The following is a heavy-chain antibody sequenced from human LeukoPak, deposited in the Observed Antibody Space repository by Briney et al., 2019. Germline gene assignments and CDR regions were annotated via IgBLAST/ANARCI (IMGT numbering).Heavy chain of an antibody. CDR2: SNAYNGNT. D-gene: IGHD3-3*01. J-gene: IGHJ6*02. CDR1: GGTFSSYA. V-gene: IGHV1-18*01. CDR3: TRAAITIFEVRPYYYGMDV. Sequence: ASVTVSCKGSGGTFSSYAISWVRQAPGQGLEWVGWSNAYNGNTNYAQKLQGRVTMTTDTSTSTDYMELRSLRSDDAAVYYCTRAAITIFEVRPYYYGMDVWGQGTTVTVSS.